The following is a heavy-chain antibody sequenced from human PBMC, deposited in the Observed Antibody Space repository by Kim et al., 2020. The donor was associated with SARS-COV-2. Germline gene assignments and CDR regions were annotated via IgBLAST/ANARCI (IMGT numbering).Heavy chain of an antibody. D-gene: IGHD6-6*01. J-gene: IGHJ6*02. V-gene: IGHV3-43*01. CDR3: AKVRDSSPSGYYSYGMDV. Sequence: KGRFTISRDNSKHSLYLQINSLSTEDTALYYCAKVRDSSPSGYYSYGMDVWGQGTTVTVSS.